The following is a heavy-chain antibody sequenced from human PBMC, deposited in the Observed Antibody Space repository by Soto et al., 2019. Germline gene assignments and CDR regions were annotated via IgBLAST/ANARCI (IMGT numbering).Heavy chain of an antibody. V-gene: IGHV3-48*03. J-gene: IGHJ6*02. D-gene: IGHD3-3*01. Sequence: GGSLRLSFAASGFGFSAYGMNWVRQAPGKGLEWVAYISSGGNTIYYADSVKGRFTISRDTGENTLFLQMNSLRDEDTAIYYCARERPSADFWSGYSYGLDVWGQGTTVTVSS. CDR2: ISSGGNTI. CDR1: GFGFSAYG. CDR3: ARERPSADFWSGYSYGLDV.